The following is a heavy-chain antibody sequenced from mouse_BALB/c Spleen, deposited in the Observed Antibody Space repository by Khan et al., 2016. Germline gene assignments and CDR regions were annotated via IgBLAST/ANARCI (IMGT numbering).Heavy chain of an antibody. D-gene: IGHD2-12*01. J-gene: IGHJ2*01. Sequence: VQLQQSGPELVKPGASVKMSCKSSGYTFTSYVMHWVKQKPGQGLEWIGYIDPYNDVTKYNEKFKGKATLTSDKSSSTAYMELSRLTSEDSAVYYRERRSYTENYFDYWGHGNTLTVYS. CDR2: IDPYNDVT. CDR3: ERRSYTENYFDY. CDR1: GYTFTSYV. V-gene: IGHV1S136*01.